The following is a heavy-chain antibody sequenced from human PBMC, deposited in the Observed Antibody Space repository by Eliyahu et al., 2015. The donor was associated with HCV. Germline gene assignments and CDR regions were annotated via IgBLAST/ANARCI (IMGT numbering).Heavy chain of an antibody. V-gene: IGHV3-7*01. J-gene: IGHJ2*01. CDR1: XXXFYTYW. CDR2: IKQDGSEQ. CDR3: ARGMSAHGGNDYYVWYFDL. D-gene: IGHD5-12*01. Sequence: EVQVVESGGGLVQPGGSLRLSCXVSXXXFYTYWMXWVRQSPEKGLEWLANIKQDGSEQYYVDSVKGRFTISRDNAKNSLSLQMNSLRVEDTAIYYCARGMSAHGGNDYYVWYFDLWGRGTLVTVSS.